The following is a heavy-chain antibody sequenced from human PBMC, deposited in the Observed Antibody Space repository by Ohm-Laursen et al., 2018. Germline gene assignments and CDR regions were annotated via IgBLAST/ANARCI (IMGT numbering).Heavy chain of an antibody. CDR2: MNPKSGDT. D-gene: IGHD1-7*01. CDR3: ARGRLSGTRRALDI. Sequence: ASVKVSCKASGFTLTSYYMHWVRQAPGQGLEWMVWMNPKSGDTGYAHKFQGRVTMARNASISTANMEMSSLRSEDTAVYYCARGRLSGTRRALDIWGQGTMVTVSS. CDR1: GFTLTSYY. V-gene: IGHV1-8*02. J-gene: IGHJ3*02.